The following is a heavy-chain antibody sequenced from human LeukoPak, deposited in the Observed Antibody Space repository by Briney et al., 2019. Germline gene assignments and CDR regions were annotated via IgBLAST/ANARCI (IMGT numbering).Heavy chain of an antibody. Sequence: SETLSLTCAVYGGSLSRFYWSWIRQSPGKGLEWIAEIDHRGDTNYNPSVKSRVTVSVDTSKNQFSLKVRSLSAADTAVYYCARGATISETGYFDFWGQGTLVTVSS. V-gene: IGHV4-34*01. CDR2: IDHRGDT. D-gene: IGHD5-24*01. J-gene: IGHJ4*03. CDR1: GGSLSRFY. CDR3: ARGATISETGYFDF.